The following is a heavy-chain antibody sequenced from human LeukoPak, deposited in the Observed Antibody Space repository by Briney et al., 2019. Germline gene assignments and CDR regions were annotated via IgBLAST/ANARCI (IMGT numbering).Heavy chain of an antibody. CDR1: GYTFTSYG. Sequence: ASVKVSCKASGYTFTSYGISWVRQAPGQGLEWMGWISAYNGNTNYAQKLQGRVTMTTDTSTSTAYMELRSLRSDDTAVYYCAREPLWEAAGALFDYWGQGTLVTVSS. CDR2: ISAYNGNT. J-gene: IGHJ4*02. D-gene: IGHD6-13*01. CDR3: AREPLWEAAGALFDY. V-gene: IGHV1-18*01.